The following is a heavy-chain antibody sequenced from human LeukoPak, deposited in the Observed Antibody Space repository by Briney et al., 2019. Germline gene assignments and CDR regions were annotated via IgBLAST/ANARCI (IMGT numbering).Heavy chain of an antibody. J-gene: IGHJ4*03. CDR3: ARLVGATPFDY. CDR2: INPNSGGT. D-gene: IGHD1-26*01. Sequence: ASVKVSCKASGYTFTGYYMHWVRQAPGQGLEWMGWINPNSGGTNYAQKFQGRVTMTRDTSISTAYMGLSRLRSDDTAVYYCARLVGATPFDYWGQGTTVIVSS. CDR1: GYTFTGYY. V-gene: IGHV1-2*02.